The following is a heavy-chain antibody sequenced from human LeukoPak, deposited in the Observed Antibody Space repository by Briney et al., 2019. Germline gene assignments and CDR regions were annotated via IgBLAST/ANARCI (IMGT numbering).Heavy chain of an antibody. Sequence: GGSLRPSCAASEFTVSNKYMSWVRQAPGKGLEWVSTIRGGDDTFYGDSVKGRFTISRDSSKNTLFLQMNSLRTEDTAVYYCAARRGSSFDYWGQGTLVTVSS. J-gene: IGHJ4*02. CDR3: AARRGSSFDY. CDR2: IRGGDDT. D-gene: IGHD3-10*01. V-gene: IGHV3-66*02. CDR1: EFTVSNKY.